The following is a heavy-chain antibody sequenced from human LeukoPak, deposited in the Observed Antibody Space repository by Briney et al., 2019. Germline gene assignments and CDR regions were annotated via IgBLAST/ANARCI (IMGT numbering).Heavy chain of an antibody. CDR2: INHSGST. CDR1: GGSFSGYN. V-gene: IGHV4-34*01. D-gene: IGHD2-21*02. J-gene: IGHJ6*03. CDR3: ARRGMTAPHYYYYYMDV. Sequence: SETLSLTCAVYGGSFSGYNWSWIRQPPGKGLEWIGEINHSGSTNYNPSLKSRVTISVDTSKNQFSLKLSSVTAADTAVYYCARRGMTAPHYYYYYMDVWGKGTTVTISS.